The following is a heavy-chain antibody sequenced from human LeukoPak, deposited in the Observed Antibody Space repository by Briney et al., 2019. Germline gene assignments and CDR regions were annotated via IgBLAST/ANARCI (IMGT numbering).Heavy chain of an antibody. V-gene: IGHV4-39*02. Sequence: KSSETLSLTCTVSGGSIRSSYYYWGWIRQPPGKGLEWIGSIYDSGSTYYNPSLKSRVTISVDTSKNQFSLKLNSVTAADTAVYYCAREHRSSKYFDSWGQGALMIVSS. CDR2: IYDSGST. CDR1: GGSIRSSYYY. D-gene: IGHD6-6*01. J-gene: IGHJ4*02. CDR3: AREHRSSKYFDS.